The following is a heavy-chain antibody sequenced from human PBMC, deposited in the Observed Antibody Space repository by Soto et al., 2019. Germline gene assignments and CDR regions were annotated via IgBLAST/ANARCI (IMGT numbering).Heavy chain of an antibody. V-gene: IGHV1-46*03. Sequence: QVQLVQSGAEVKKPGASVKVSCKASGYTFTSYYMHWVRQAPGQGLEWMGIINPSGGSTSYAQKFQGRVTMTRDTSTSTVYMELSSLRSEDTAVYYCARVSQSSICGPYGMDVWGQGTTVTVSS. CDR3: ARVSQSSICGPYGMDV. CDR2: INPSGGST. CDR1: GYTFTSYY. J-gene: IGHJ6*02. D-gene: IGHD3-3*02.